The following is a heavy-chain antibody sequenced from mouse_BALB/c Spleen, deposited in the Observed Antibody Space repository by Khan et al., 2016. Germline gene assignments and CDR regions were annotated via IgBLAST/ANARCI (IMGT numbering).Heavy chain of an antibody. J-gene: IGHJ4*01. CDR1: GYTFTDYN. CDR3: ARFYYDYYGAMDY. Sequence: VRLQQSGPELVKPGASVKIPCKASGYTFTDYNMDWVKQSHGKSLEWIGDINPNNGGTVYNQRFKGKATLTVDKSSSTAYMELRSLTSEDTAVYYCARFYYDYYGAMDYWGQGTSVTVSS. CDR2: INPNNGGT. V-gene: IGHV1-18*01. D-gene: IGHD2-4*01.